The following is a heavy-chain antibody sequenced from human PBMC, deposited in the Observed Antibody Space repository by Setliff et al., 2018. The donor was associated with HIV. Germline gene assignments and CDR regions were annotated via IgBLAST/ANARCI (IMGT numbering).Heavy chain of an antibody. V-gene: IGHV1-18*01. CDR3: ARGWIEQQLVWNY. J-gene: IGHJ4*02. CDR1: GYFFNHYG. Sequence: ASVKVSCKASGYFFNHYGIAWVRQAPGQGLEWMGWISGFNGNTNYAQILQGRVTMTTDRSTSTAYMELRSLRSEDTAVYYCARGWIEQQLVWNYWGQGTLVTVSS. CDR2: ISGFNGNT. D-gene: IGHD6-13*01.